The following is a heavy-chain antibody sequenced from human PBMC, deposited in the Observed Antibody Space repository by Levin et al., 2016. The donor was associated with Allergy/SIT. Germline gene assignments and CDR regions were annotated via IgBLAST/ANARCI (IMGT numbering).Heavy chain of an antibody. J-gene: IGHJ6*02. D-gene: IGHD5-12*01. Sequence: VRQAPGKGLEWVSVIYSGGSTYYADSVKGRFTISRDNSKNTLYLQMNSLRAEDTAVYYCARDRGYSGYEHYYYYGMDVWGQGTTVTVSS. CDR3: ARDRGYSGYEHYYYYGMDV. CDR2: IYSGGST. V-gene: IGHV3-53*01.